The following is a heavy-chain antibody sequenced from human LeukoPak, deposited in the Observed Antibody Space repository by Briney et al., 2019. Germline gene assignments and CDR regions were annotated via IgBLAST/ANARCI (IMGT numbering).Heavy chain of an antibody. CDR3: ARDASPAAYNGNWFDP. CDR1: GFTFSDYY. Sequence: GGSMRLSCAASGFTFSDYYMNWIRQAPGKGLECVSYISRSGSTISYADSVKGRFTISRDNAKNSLYLQMNSLRAEDTAVYFCARDASPAAYNGNWFDPWGQGTLVTVSS. J-gene: IGHJ5*02. V-gene: IGHV3-11*01. CDR2: ISRSGSTI. D-gene: IGHD3-10*01.